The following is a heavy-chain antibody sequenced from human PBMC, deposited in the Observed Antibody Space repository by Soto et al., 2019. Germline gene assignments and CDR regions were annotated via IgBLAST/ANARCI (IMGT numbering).Heavy chain of an antibody. CDR3: ARGGDCSGGRCYPYYCEY. CDR2: ISISGSTI. CDR1: GFTFRSYE. J-gene: IGHJ4*02. D-gene: IGHD2-15*01. Sequence: PWGSLRLSCAASGFTFRSYEMNWVRQAPGKGLEWVSYISISGSTIYYADPVKGRFTISRDNAKNPLYLQMNSLRAEDTAVHYCARGGDCSGGRCYPYYCEYWGEG. V-gene: IGHV3-48*03.